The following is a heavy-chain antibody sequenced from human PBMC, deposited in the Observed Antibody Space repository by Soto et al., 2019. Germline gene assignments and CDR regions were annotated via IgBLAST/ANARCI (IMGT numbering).Heavy chain of an antibody. Sequence: SVKVSCKASGGTFSSYTISWVRQAPGQGLEWMGRIIPILGIANYAQKFQGRVTITADKSTSTAYMELNSLRAEDTAVYYCARDRTRSGWDNYYYYGMDVWGQGTTVTVSS. J-gene: IGHJ6*02. D-gene: IGHD6-19*01. CDR3: ARDRTRSGWDNYYYYGMDV. CDR2: IIPILGIA. CDR1: GGTFSSYT. V-gene: IGHV1-69*04.